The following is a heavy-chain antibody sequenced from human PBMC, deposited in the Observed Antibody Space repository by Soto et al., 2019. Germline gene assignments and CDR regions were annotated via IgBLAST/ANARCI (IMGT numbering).Heavy chain of an antibody. CDR2: IYDNGTA. D-gene: IGHD1-26*01. Sequence: QVQLQESGPGLVKPSETLSLTCTVSGASISSYYWSWIRQPPGKGLEWIGHIYDNGTANYNPSLQSRLTIQVDTSKNHFSLNLSSVTAADTAIYDCYGSGGNWGQGPLATASS. CDR3: YGSGGN. CDR1: GASISSYY. V-gene: IGHV4-59*01. J-gene: IGHJ4*02.